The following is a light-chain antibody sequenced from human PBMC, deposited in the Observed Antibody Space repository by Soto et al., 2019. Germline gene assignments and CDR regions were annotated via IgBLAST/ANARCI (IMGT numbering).Light chain of an antibody. CDR3: QQSYTSPRT. J-gene: IGKJ1*01. CDR2: AAS. V-gene: IGKV1-39*01. Sequence: DIQMTQSPSSLSASVGDRVTITCRASQSISNYLNWYQQKPGKAPKVLIYAASSLQSGVPSRFSGSGSGTDFTLTIRRLQHEDFATYYCQQSYTSPRTFGLGTKVEV. CDR1: QSISNY.